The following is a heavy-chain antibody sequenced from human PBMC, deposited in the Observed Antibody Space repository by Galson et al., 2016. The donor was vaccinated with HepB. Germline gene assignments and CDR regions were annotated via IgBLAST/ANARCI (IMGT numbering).Heavy chain of an antibody. CDR1: GYTFTSYG. CDR2: VSAYNGDT. Sequence: SVKVSCKASGYTFTSYGISWVRQAPGQGLEWLGWVSAYNGDTNYAQELQGRVTMSTDTSTNTAYMELRSLISDDTAVYYCARDRDSYGFWSGHHGLDWFDPWGQGTLVTVSS. D-gene: IGHD3-3*01. CDR3: ARDRDSYGFWSGHHGLDWFDP. J-gene: IGHJ5*02. V-gene: IGHV1-18*01.